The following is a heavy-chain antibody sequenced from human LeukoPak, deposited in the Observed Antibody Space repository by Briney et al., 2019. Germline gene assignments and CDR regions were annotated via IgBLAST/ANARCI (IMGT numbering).Heavy chain of an antibody. CDR2: IFGRGGST. CDR3: AKPHYYGAGSRNFDY. J-gene: IGHJ4*02. CDR1: GFTLSSFV. V-gene: IGHV3-23*01. D-gene: IGHD3-10*01. Sequence: GESLRLSCSVCGFTLSSFVMGCARHAAGKGREWVAAIFGRGGSTYYVDSVKGRVTITRDNSTNTLYLQMNSLRADAKAVDYYAKPHYYGAGSRNFDYWGQGTLVTVSS.